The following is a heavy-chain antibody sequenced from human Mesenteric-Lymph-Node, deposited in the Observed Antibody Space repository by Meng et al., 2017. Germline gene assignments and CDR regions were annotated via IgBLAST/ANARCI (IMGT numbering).Heavy chain of an antibody. CDR2: IYYSGST. CDR3: ARDTPSLNWYFDL. CDR1: GGSISSVDYY. V-gene: IGHV4-30-4*01. J-gene: IGHJ2*01. Sequence: QLQESGPGLVKPSQTLSLTCTGSGGSISSVDYYWSWIRQPPGKGLEWIGYIYYSGSTYYNPSLKSRVTISVDTSKNQFSLKLSSVTAADTAVYYCARDTPSLNWYFDLWGRGTLVTVSS.